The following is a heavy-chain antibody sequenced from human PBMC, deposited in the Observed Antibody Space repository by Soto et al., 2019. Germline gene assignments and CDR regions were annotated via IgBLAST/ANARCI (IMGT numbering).Heavy chain of an antibody. CDR3: AREGNFEDPYYFDY. J-gene: IGHJ4*02. Sequence: QVQLQESGPGLVKPSETLSLTCTVSGGSISSYYWSWIRQPPGKGLEWIGYIYYSGSTNYNPSLKSRVTISVDTSKNQFSLKLSSVTAADTAVYYCAREGNFEDPYYFDYWGQGTLVTVSS. D-gene: IGHD1-7*01. V-gene: IGHV4-59*01. CDR1: GGSISSYY. CDR2: IYYSGST.